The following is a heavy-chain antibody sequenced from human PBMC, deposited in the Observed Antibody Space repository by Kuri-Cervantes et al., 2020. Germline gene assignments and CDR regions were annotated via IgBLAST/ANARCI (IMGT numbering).Heavy chain of an antibody. D-gene: IGHD3-9*01. Sequence: LSLTCAASGFTFSSYWMSWVRQAPGKGLEWVANIKEDGSEKYYVDSVKGRFTISRDNAKNSLYLQMNSLRAEDTALYYCAKDFDFDWLLRGLDYWGQGTLVTVSS. J-gene: IGHJ4*02. V-gene: IGHV3-7*03. CDR2: IKEDGSEK. CDR3: AKDFDFDWLLRGLDY. CDR1: GFTFSSYW.